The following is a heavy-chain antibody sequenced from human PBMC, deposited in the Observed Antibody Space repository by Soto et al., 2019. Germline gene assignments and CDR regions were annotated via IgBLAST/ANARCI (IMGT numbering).Heavy chain of an antibody. V-gene: IGHV1-69*01. Sequence: QVQLVQSGAEVKKPGSSVKVSCKASGGTFSSYAISWVRQAPGQGLEWMGGNIPIFGTANYAQKFQGRVTITEDESTSTAYMELSSMRSEDTAVYYCGSLAVAGLHFDYWGQGTLVTVSS. CDR1: GGTFSSYA. D-gene: IGHD6-19*01. J-gene: IGHJ4*02. CDR3: GSLAVAGLHFDY. CDR2: NIPIFGTA.